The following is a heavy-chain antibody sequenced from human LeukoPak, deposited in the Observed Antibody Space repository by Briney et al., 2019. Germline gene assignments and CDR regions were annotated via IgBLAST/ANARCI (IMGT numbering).Heavy chain of an antibody. V-gene: IGHV1-2*02. J-gene: IGHJ6*02. CDR1: GYTFTDYY. Sequence: ALVKVSCKASGYTFTDYYVHWVRQAPGEGLEWMGWINPHTGGAQYAQKFQGRITMTRDMSIITVYMQLGSLRSDDTAVYYCARHGSAGGYSYNSGMDVWGQGTTVTVSS. D-gene: IGHD3-16*01. CDR2: INPHTGGA. CDR3: ARHGSAGGYSYNSGMDV.